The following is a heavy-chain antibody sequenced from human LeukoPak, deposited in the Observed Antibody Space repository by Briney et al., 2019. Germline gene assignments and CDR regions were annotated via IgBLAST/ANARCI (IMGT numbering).Heavy chain of an antibody. J-gene: IGHJ2*01. CDR3: ARDIYWYLDL. V-gene: IGHV3-48*02. CDR1: GFIFSIYS. CDR2: ISSSSSTI. Sequence: GGSLRLSCAASGFIFSIYSMNWVRQAPGKGLEWVSYISSSSSTIYYADSVKGRFTISRENAKNSLYLQMNSLRDEDTAVYYCARDIYWYLDLWGRGTLVTVSS.